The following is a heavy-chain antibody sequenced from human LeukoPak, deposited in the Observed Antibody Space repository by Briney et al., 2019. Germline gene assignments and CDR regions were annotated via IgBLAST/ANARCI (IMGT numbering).Heavy chain of an antibody. J-gene: IGHJ3*02. V-gene: IGHV5-51*01. D-gene: IGHD3-10*01. CDR1: GYSFTSYW. CDR3: ARITMVRGVITGAFDI. Sequence: GESLKISCKGSGYSFTSYWIGWVRQMPGKGLEWMGIICPGDSDTRYSPSFQGQVTISADKSISTAYLQWSSLKASDTAMYYCARITMVRGVITGAFDIWGQGTMVTVSS. CDR2: ICPGDSDT.